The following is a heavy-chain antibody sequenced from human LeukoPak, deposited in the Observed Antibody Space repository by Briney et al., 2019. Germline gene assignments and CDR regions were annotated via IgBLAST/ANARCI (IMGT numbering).Heavy chain of an antibody. CDR3: AGRRQTGGVNGLNIWFSP. Sequence: PSETLSLTCTVSGGSISSGGYYWGWIRQHRGKGLEWIVYMYYSGSTYYHPSLKSQLTITVDTTKNQSSQKLSSLNAADSVFYYGAGRRQTGGVNGLNIWFSPWGRGTLATVSS. D-gene: IGHD2-8*01. CDR1: GGSISSGGYY. V-gene: IGHV4-31*01. J-gene: IGHJ5*02. CDR2: MYYSGST.